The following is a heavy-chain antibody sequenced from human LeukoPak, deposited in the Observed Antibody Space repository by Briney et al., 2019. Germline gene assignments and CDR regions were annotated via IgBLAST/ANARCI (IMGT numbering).Heavy chain of an antibody. CDR2: INAGNGNT. CDR1: GYTFTSYA. D-gene: IGHD2-2*01. CDR3: AGDLGFVVVPAAMLGPAVDY. J-gene: IGHJ4*02. Sequence: ASVKVSCKASGYTFTSYAMHWVRQAPGQRLEWMGWINAGNGNTKYSQKFQGRVTMTTDTSTSTAYMELRSLRSGDTAVYYCAGDLGFVVVPAAMLGPAVDYWGQGTLVTVSS. V-gene: IGHV1-3*01.